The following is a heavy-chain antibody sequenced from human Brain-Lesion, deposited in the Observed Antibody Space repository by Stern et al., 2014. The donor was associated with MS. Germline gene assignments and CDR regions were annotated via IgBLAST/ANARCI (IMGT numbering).Heavy chain of an antibody. V-gene: IGHV1-24*01. Sequence: QVQLVESGAEVKKPGASVKVSCKVSGYTLTELSMHWVRQAPGKGLAWMGTFDPEDGETIYAQKFPGRVTMTEDTSTDPAYLDLGSVRCGDRSVYYGASGDLRQQLDPGPYYFYGMDVWGQGTTVTVS. J-gene: IGHJ6*02. CDR2: FDPEDGET. CDR3: ASGDLRQQLDPGPYYFYGMDV. CDR1: GYTLTELS. D-gene: IGHD6-13*01.